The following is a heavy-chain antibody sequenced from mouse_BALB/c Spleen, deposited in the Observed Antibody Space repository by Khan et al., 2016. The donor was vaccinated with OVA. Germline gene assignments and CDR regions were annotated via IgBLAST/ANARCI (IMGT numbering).Heavy chain of an antibody. CDR3: ASAYYRYDGYYAMDY. J-gene: IGHJ4*01. CDR1: GFSLSRYN. CDR2: IWGGGGT. Sequence: QVRLQQSGPGLVAPSQTLSNTCTVSGFSLSRYNIHWVRQPPGGGLEWLGMIWGGGGTDYNSTLKSRLSISKDNSKSQVFLKMNSLQTDDTAMYSCASAYYRYDGYYAMDYWGQGTSVTVSS. D-gene: IGHD2-14*01. V-gene: IGHV2-6-4*01.